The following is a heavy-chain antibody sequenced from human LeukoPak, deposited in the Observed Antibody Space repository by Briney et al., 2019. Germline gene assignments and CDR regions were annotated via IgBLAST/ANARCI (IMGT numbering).Heavy chain of an antibody. V-gene: IGHV4-4*09. Sequence: PSETLSLTCTVSGGSISGYFWSWIRQPPGKGPEWIGYIYSTVTTNYSPSLSSRVTISVDTSKNQLSLNLRFVTATDTAVYHCARHNPPPTGFCSGTSCFMSRSQYFYMDVWGKGTSVPVS. D-gene: IGHD2-2*01. CDR2: IYSTVTT. J-gene: IGHJ6*03. CDR1: GGSISGYF. CDR3: ARHNPPPTGFCSGTSCFMSRSQYFYMDV.